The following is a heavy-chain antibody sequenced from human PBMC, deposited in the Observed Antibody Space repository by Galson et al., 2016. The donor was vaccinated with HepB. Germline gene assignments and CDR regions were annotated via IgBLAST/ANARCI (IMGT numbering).Heavy chain of an antibody. CDR1: GFTISSYG. J-gene: IGHJ4*02. Sequence: SLRLSCAASGFTISSYGMHWVRQAPGKGLEWVAVIWDDGSNKYYADSVTGRFTISRANPKNRLFLQMSSLRADDPAVYYCARTPAEYLGSGSYWGIENYFDYWGQGTLVTVSS. CDR3: ARTPAEYLGSGSYWGIENYFDY. CDR2: IWDDGSNK. V-gene: IGHV3-33*01. D-gene: IGHD3-10*01.